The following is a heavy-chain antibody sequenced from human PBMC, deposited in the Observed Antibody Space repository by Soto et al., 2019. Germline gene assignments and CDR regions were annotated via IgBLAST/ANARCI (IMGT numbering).Heavy chain of an antibody. CDR1: GFIFSNYG. V-gene: IGHV3-33*01. D-gene: IGHD2-15*01. Sequence: PGGSLRLSCAASGFIFSNYGVHWVRQAPGKGLEWVALIWSDGYNKYYADSVKGRFTISRDNSKSTFYLEMKTLRPDDTAVYFCARELTYCSGGSCDRPPIGHWGQGTLVTVSS. J-gene: IGHJ4*02. CDR3: ARELTYCSGGSCDRPPIGH. CDR2: IWSDGYNK.